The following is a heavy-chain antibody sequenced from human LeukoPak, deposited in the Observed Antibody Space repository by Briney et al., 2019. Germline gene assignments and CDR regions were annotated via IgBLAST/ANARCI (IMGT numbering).Heavy chain of an antibody. CDR3: ATLGGNSGLDAFDI. J-gene: IGHJ3*02. V-gene: IGHV1-24*01. Sequence: ASVKVSCNVSGYTLTELSMHWVRQAPGKGLEWMGGFDPEDGETIYAQKFQGRVTMTEDTSTDTAYMELSSLRSEDTAVYYCATLGGNSGLDAFDIWGQGTMVTVSS. D-gene: IGHD4-23*01. CDR1: GYTLTELS. CDR2: FDPEDGET.